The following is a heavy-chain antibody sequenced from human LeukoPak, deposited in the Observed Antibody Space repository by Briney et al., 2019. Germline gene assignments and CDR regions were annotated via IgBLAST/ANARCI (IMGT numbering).Heavy chain of an antibody. D-gene: IGHD5-18*01. J-gene: IGHJ5*02. CDR2: INPNSGGT. Sequence: GASVRVSCKASGYTFTGYYMHWVRQAPGQGLEWMGWINPNSGGTNYAQKFQGRVTMTRDTSISTAYMELSRLRSDDTAVYYCARLGGPDGYGYGFNWFDPWGQGTLVTVSS. CDR3: ARLGGPDGYGYGFNWFDP. V-gene: IGHV1-2*02. CDR1: GYTFTGYY.